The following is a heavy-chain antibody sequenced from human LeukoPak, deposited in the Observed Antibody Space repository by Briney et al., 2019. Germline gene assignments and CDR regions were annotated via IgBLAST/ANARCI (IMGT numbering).Heavy chain of an antibody. CDR1: GFTFGDYA. CDR2: IRSKAYGGTT. CDR3: TRDLQQLVFDY. J-gene: IGHJ4*02. Sequence: GGSLRLSCTASGFTFGDYAMSWVRQAPGKGLGWVGFIRSKAYGGTTEYAASVKGRFTISRDDSKSIAYLQMNSLKTEDTAVYYCTRDLQQLVFDYWGQGTLVTVSS. V-gene: IGHV3-49*04. D-gene: IGHD6-13*01.